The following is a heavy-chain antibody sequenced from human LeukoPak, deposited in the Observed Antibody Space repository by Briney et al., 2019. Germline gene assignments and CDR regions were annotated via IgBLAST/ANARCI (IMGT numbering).Heavy chain of an antibody. V-gene: IGHV3-53*01. Sequence: PGGSLRLSCAASGFTVSSNYMSWVRQAPGKGLEWVSVIYSGGSTYYADSAKGRFTISRDNSKNTLYLQMNSLRAEDTAVYYCARAHDYGDRRGFDYWGQGTLVTVSS. CDR1: GFTVSSNY. CDR3: ARAHDYGDRRGFDY. CDR2: IYSGGST. J-gene: IGHJ4*02. D-gene: IGHD4-17*01.